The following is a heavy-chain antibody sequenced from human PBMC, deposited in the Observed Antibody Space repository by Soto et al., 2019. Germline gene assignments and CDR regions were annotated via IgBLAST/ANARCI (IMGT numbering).Heavy chain of an antibody. V-gene: IGHV3-23*01. D-gene: IGHD5-12*01. CDR3: AKGGTGDSVGRYMDV. Sequence: GGSLRLSCAASGFTFSSYAMSWVRQAPGKGLEWVSAITGSGGSTYYADSVKGRFTIYRDNSQNTLYLQMTSLTADETAVYYCAKGGTGDSVGRYMDVWGKGTTVTVSS. CDR2: ITGSGGST. CDR1: GFTFSSYA. J-gene: IGHJ6*03.